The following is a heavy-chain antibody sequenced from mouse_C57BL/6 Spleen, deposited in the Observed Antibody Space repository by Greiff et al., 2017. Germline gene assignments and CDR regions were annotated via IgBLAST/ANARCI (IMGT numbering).Heavy chain of an antibody. D-gene: IGHD1-1*01. CDR1: GFTFSDAW. Sequence: EVKVEESGGGLVQPGGSMKLSCAASGFTFSDAWMDWVRQSPEKGLEWVAEIRNKANNHATYYAESVKGRFTISRDDSKSSVYLQMNSLRAEDTGIYYCTRPSTVVANPFAYWGQGTLVTVSA. V-gene: IGHV6-6*01. CDR2: IRNKANNHAT. J-gene: IGHJ3*01. CDR3: TRPSTVVANPFAY.